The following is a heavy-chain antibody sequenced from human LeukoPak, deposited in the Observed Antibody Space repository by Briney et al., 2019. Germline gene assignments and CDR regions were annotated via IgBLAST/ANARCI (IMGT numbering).Heavy chain of an antibody. CDR2: IYTSGST. V-gene: IGHV4-61*02. CDR3: ARDATYYYGSGSTNWFDP. D-gene: IGHD3-10*01. J-gene: IGHJ5*02. CDR1: GGSISSGSYY. Sequence: NPSETLSLTCTVSGGSISSGSYYWSWIRQPAGKGLEWIGRIYTSGSTNYNPSLKSRVTMSVDTSKNQFSLKLSSVTAADTAVYYCARDATYYYGSGSTNWFDPWGQGTLVTVSS.